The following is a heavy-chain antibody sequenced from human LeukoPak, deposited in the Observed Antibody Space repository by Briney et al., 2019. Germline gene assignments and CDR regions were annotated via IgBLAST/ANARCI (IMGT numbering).Heavy chain of an antibody. D-gene: IGHD4-17*01. CDR1: GGSISSGGYA. J-gene: IGHJ4*02. Sequence: SDTLSLTWAVSGGSISSGGYAWGWIRQPPGNGLEWIGYIYHSGSTYYNPSLKSRVTISVDRSKNQFSLKLSSVTAADTAVYYCARSYGDYIFDCWGQGTMLTVSS. CDR3: ARSYGDYIFDC. V-gene: IGHV4-30-2*01. CDR2: IYHSGST.